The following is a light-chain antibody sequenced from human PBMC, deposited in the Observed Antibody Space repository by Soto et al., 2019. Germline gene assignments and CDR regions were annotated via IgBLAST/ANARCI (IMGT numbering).Light chain of an antibody. CDR2: GAS. J-gene: IGKJ5*01. V-gene: IGKV1-39*01. CDR3: QQSYSTPIT. Sequence: DIQMTQSPSSLSASVGDRVTITCRASQTITSYLNWYQQKPGKAPELLIHGASSLQSGVPSRFSGSGSGTDFTLTISSLQPEDFATYYCQQSYSTPITFGQGTRLEIK. CDR1: QTITSY.